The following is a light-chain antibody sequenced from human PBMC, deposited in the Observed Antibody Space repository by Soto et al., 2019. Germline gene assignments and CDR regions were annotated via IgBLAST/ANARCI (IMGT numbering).Light chain of an antibody. Sequence: QSALTQPASGSGSPGQSITSSCTGASXDVGRYNYVSWYQLHPGKAPKLIIYEVSNRPSGVSNRFSGSKSGNTASLTISGLGAEDEADYYCNSDTSSTAYVFGTGIQVT. V-gene: IGLV2-14*01. CDR3: NSDTSSTAYV. CDR2: EVS. J-gene: IGLJ1*01. CDR1: SXDVGRYNY.